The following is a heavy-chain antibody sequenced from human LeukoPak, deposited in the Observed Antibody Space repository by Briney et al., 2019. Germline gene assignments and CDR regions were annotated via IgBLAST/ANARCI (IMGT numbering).Heavy chain of an antibody. CDR3: ARDLRPSDH. Sequence: GGSLRLSCAASGFTFSSYRMNWVRQAPGKGLEWVSSISSSSSYIYYADSVKGRFTVSRDNAKNTVHLQVNSLRAEDTAVYYCARDLRPSDHWGQGTLVTVSS. D-gene: IGHD4-17*01. CDR1: GFTFSSYR. V-gene: IGHV3-21*01. CDR2: ISSSSSYI. J-gene: IGHJ4*02.